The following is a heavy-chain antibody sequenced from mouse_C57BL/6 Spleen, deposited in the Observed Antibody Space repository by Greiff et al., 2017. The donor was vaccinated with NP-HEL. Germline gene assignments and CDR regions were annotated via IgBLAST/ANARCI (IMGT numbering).Heavy chain of an antibody. CDR3: ASNYGSSEDYAMDY. CDR2: IHPNSGST. J-gene: IGHJ4*01. D-gene: IGHD1-1*01. CDR1: GYTFTSYW. Sequence: QVQLQQSGAELVKPGASVKLSCKASGYTFTSYWMHWVKQRPGQGLEWIGMIHPNSGSTNYNEKFKSKATLTVDKSSSTAYMQLSSLTSEVSAVYYCASNYGSSEDYAMDYWGQGTSVTVSS. V-gene: IGHV1-64*01.